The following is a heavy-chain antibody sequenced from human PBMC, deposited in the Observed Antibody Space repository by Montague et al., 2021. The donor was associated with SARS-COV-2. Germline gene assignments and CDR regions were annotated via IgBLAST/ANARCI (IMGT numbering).Heavy chain of an antibody. CDR1: GDSVSSHSVA. V-gene: IGHV6-1*01. CDR3: VRYSGWFYFDF. CDR2: TYYRSKWYS. Sequence: CAISGDSVSSHSVAWSWIRQSPSGGLEWLGRTYYRSKWYSDYAPXVGGRLTVNPDASKNEFSLELNYVTPEDTAVYYCVRYSGWFYFDFWGQGTLVTVSS. D-gene: IGHD6-19*01. J-gene: IGHJ4*02.